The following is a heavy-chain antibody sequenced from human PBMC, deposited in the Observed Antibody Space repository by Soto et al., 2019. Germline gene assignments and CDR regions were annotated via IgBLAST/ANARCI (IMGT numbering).Heavy chain of an antibody. V-gene: IGHV1-45*02. CDR3: ARRRTYCGGDCEEDAFDI. CDR1: GYTFTYRY. CDR2: ITPFNGNT. D-gene: IGHD2-21*02. Sequence: SVKVSCKASGYTFTYRYLHWVRQAPGQALEWMGWITPFNGNTNYAQKFQDRVTITRDRSMSTAYMELSSLRSEDTAMYYCARRRTYCGGDCEEDAFDIWGQGTMVTVS. J-gene: IGHJ3*02.